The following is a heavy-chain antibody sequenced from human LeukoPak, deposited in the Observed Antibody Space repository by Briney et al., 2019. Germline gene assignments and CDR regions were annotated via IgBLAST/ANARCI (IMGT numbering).Heavy chain of an antibody. V-gene: IGHV1-2*02. CDR1: GYTFTGYY. D-gene: IGHD2-15*01. Sequence: GASVKVSCKASGYTFTGYYMHWVRQAPGQGLEWMGWINPNSGGTNYAQKFQGRVTMTRDTSISTAYMELSRLRSDDTAVYYCARDGRILYRSGVPEERYYYYYYMDVWGKGTTVTVSS. J-gene: IGHJ6*03. CDR2: INPNSGGT. CDR3: ARDGRILYRSGVPEERYYYYYYMDV.